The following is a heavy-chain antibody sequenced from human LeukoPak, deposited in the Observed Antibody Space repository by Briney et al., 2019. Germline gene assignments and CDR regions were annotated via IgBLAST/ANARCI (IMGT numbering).Heavy chain of an antibody. V-gene: IGHV3-7*03. Sequence: GGSLRLSCAASGSTFSSYWMSWVRQAPGKGREWVANIKQDGSEKYYVDSVKGRFTISRDNAKNSLYLQMNSLRAEDTAVYYCARAESSGLWFGELPIDYWGQGTLVTVSS. J-gene: IGHJ4*02. CDR1: GSTFSSYW. CDR3: ARAESSGLWFGELPIDY. D-gene: IGHD3-10*01. CDR2: IKQDGSEK.